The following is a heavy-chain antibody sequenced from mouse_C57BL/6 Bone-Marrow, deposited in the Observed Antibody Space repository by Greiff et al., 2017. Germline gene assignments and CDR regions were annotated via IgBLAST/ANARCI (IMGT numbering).Heavy chain of an antibody. CDR2: IYPGSGNT. V-gene: IGHV1-76*01. Sequence: VQLQQSGAELVRPGASVKLSCKASGYTFTDYYINWVKQRPGQGLEWIARIYPGSGNTYYNEKFKGKATLTAEKSSSTAYMQLSSLTSEDTAVYFCAKNWEMDYWGQGTTLTVSS. D-gene: IGHD4-1*01. CDR3: AKNWEMDY. CDR1: GYTFTDYY. J-gene: IGHJ2*01.